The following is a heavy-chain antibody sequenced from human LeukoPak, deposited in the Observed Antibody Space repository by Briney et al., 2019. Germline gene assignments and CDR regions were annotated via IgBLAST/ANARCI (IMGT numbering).Heavy chain of an antibody. CDR2: ISYDGSNK. CDR1: GFTFSSYA. CDR3: AKDFTEDPNDAFDI. Sequence: GGSLRLSCAASGFTFSSYAMPWVRQAPGKGLEWVAVISYDGSNKYYADSVKGRFTISRDNSKNTLYLQMNSLRAEDTAVYYCAKDFTEDPNDAFDIWGQGTMVTVSS. V-gene: IGHV3-30-3*01. J-gene: IGHJ3*02.